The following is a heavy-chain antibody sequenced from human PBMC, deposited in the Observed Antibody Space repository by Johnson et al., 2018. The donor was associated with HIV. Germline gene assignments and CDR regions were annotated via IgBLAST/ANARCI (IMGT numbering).Heavy chain of an antibody. V-gene: IGHV3-66*02. CDR2: IYSGGST. J-gene: IGHJ3*02. D-gene: IGHD2-21*01. CDR3: ARGGPYCGGDCAHTDAFEI. Sequence: EVQLVESGGGLVQPGGSLRLSCAASGFTVSSNYMSWVRQAPGKGLEWVSVIYSGGSTYYADSVKGRFTISRDNSKNTLYLQMNSLRAEDTAVYYCARGGPYCGGDCAHTDAFEIWGQGTMVTVSS. CDR1: GFTVSSNY.